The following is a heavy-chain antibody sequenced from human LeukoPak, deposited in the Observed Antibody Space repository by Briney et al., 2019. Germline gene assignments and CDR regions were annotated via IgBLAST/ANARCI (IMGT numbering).Heavy chain of an antibody. CDR2: IKQDGSEK. J-gene: IGHJ5*02. CDR1: GFTFRTYW. V-gene: IGHV3-7*01. CDR3: VRDVLYYYGAERLFWFDP. D-gene: IGHD3-10*01. Sequence: GGSLRLSCAASGFTFRTYWMSWVRQAPGKGLEWVANIKQDGSEKYYVDSVKGRFTISRDNAKNSMYLLMNSLRVEDTAVYYCVRDVLYYYGAERLFWFDPWGQGTLVTVSS.